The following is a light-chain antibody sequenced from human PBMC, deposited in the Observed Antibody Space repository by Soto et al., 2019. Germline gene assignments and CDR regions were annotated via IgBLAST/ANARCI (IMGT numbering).Light chain of an antibody. V-gene: IGKV1-5*01. CDR2: DVS. Sequence: DIQMTQSPSTLSASVGDRVTITCRASQNVTTWLAWYQHKPGKAPKLLLYDVSNLESGVPSRFSGSGSGTEFTLTISSLQSDDFATYFCQQYDSYRTLGQGTKVDIK. J-gene: IGKJ1*01. CDR3: QQYDSYRT. CDR1: QNVTTW.